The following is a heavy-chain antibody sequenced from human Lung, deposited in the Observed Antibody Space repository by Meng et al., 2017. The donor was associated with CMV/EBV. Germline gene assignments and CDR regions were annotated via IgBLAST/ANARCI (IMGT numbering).Heavy chain of an antibody. CDR1: GGSSGVGGSY. V-gene: IGHV4-31*03. D-gene: IGHD5-24*01. CDR3: AREAGRDGYATPKFDY. CDR2: IYYTGST. Sequence: QVQLQEAGPGLVKPSKTPSLTCTVSGGSSGVGGSYWSWIRQHPGKGLEWIGYIYYTGSTFYNPSLKSRVTISVDTSKNQFSLKLIPATAADTAVYYCAREAGRDGYATPKFDYWGQGTLVTVSS. J-gene: IGHJ4*02.